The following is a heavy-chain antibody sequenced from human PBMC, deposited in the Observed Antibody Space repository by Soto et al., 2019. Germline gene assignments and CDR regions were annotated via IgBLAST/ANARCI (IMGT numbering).Heavy chain of an antibody. V-gene: IGHV3-30-3*01. D-gene: IGHD4-17*01. CDR1: GFTFSSYA. CDR3: ARDPTTVNPYYFDY. J-gene: IGHJ4*02. CDR2: ISYDGSNK. Sequence: QVQLVESGGGVVQPGRSLRLSCAASGFTFSSYAMHWVRQAPGKGLEWVAVISYDGSNKYYADSVKGRFTISRDNSKNTLYLQMNSLRAEDTAVYYCARDPTTVNPYYFDYWGQGTLVTVSS.